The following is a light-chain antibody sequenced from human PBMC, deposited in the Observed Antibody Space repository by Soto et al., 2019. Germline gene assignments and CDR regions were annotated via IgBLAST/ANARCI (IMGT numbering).Light chain of an antibody. CDR3: CSYAGNPYV. J-gene: IGLJ1*01. V-gene: IGLV2-23*01. CDR1: SSDVGSYNS. CDR2: EGS. Sequence: QSALTQPASVSGSPGLSIAISCTGTSSDVGSYNSVSWYQQHPGKAPKLMIYEGSKRPSGVSDRFSGSKSGNTASLTISGLQAEDEADYYCCSYAGNPYVFGTGTKLTVL.